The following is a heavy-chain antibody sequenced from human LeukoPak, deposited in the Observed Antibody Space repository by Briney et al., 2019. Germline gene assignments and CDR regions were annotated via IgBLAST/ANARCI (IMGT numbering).Heavy chain of an antibody. J-gene: IGHJ4*02. V-gene: IGHV3-9*01. CDR1: GFTFDDYA. D-gene: IGHD2-15*01. Sequence: GGSLRLSCAASGFTFDDYAMHWVRQAPGKGLEWVSGTSWNSGSIGYADSVKGRFTISRDNAKNSLYLQMNSLRAEDTALYYCAKVYCSGGSCYEAFDYWGQGTLVTVSS. CDR3: AKVYCSGGSCYEAFDY. CDR2: TSWNSGSI.